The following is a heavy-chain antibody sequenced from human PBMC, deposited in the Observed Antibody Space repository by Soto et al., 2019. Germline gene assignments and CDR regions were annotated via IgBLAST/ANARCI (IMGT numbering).Heavy chain of an antibody. D-gene: IGHD6-6*01. Sequence: PGGSLRLSCAASGFTFSSYSMNWVRQAPGKGLEWVSSISSSSSYIYYADSVKGRFTISRDNAKNSLYLQMNSLRAEVMAVYYCASLYSSSSYYWGQGTLVTVSS. CDR3: ASLYSSSSYY. CDR2: ISSSSSYI. J-gene: IGHJ4*02. V-gene: IGHV3-21*01. CDR1: GFTFSSYS.